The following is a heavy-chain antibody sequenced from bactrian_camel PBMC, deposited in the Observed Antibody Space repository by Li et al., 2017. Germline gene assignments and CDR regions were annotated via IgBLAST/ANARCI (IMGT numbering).Heavy chain of an antibody. Sequence: HVQLVESGGGSVQAGGSLRLSCVLSGYNNIFIVCTMGWYRQAPGKEREMISSITPDGIPSYVESVAGRFTISEDKAKNTLYLQMNNLKTEDTAVYYCSSRACKYGSWGQGTQVTVS. CDR2: ITPDGIP. CDR3: SSRACKYGS. V-gene: IGHV3S53*01. J-gene: IGHJ4*01. CDR1: GYNNIFIVCT.